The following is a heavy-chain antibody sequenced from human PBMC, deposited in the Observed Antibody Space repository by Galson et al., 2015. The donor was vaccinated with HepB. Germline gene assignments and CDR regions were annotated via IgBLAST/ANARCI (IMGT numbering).Heavy chain of an antibody. CDR3: AREYKPGSKLEISKSKHRYGMDV. CDR1: GYTFTSYD. CDR2: MNPNSGNT. V-gene: IGHV1-8*01. D-gene: IGHD5-24*01. J-gene: IGHJ6*02. Sequence: SVKVSCKASGYTFTSYDINWVRQATGQGLEWMGWMNPNSGNTGYAQKFQGRVTMTRSTSISTAYMELSSLRSDDTAVYYCAREYKPGSKLEISKSKHRYGMDVTGQGTTVTVSS.